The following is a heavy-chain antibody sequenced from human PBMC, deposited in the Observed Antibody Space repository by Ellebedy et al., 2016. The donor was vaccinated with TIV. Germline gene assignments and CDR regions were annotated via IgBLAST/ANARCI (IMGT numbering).Heavy chain of an antibody. CDR1: GGSFSGYY. Sequence: SETLSLTXAVYGGSFSGYYWSWIRQPPGKGLEWIGEINHSGSTNYNPSLKSRVTISVDTSKNQFSLKLSSVTAADTAVYYCARGYDRDYYYYYMDVWGKGTTVTVSS. CDR2: INHSGST. CDR3: ARGYDRDYYYYYMDV. D-gene: IGHD3-22*01. V-gene: IGHV4-34*01. J-gene: IGHJ6*03.